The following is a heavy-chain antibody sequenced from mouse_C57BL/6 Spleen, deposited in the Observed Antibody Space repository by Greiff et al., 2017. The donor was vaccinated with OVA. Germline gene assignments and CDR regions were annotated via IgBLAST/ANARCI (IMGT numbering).Heavy chain of an antibody. CDR3: ARDGDMGAMDY. J-gene: IGHJ4*01. D-gene: IGHD3-3*01. CDR2: ISDGGSYT. V-gene: IGHV5-4*01. CDR1: GFTFSSYA. Sequence: EVQVVESGGGLVKPGGSLKLSCAASGFTFSSYAMSWVRQTPEKRLEWVATISDGGSYTYYPDNVKGRFTISRDNAKNNLYLQMSHLKSEDTAMYYCARDGDMGAMDYWGQGTSVTVSS.